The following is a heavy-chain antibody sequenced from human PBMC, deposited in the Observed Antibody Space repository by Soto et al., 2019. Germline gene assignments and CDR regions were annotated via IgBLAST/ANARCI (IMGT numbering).Heavy chain of an antibody. CDR3: ARDLIRGWFDP. CDR2: IYYSGST. CDR1: GDSISSYY. D-gene: IGHD3-10*01. J-gene: IGHJ5*02. V-gene: IGHV4-59*01. Sequence: SETLSLTCTVSGDSISSYYWSWIRQPPGKGLEWIGYIYYSGSTNYNPSLKSRVTISVDRSKKQFSLKLRSVTAADTAVYYCARDLIRGWFDPWGQGTLVTVSS.